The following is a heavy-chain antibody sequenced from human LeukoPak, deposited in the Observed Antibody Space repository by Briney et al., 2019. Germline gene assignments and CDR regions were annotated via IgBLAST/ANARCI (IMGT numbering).Heavy chain of an antibody. D-gene: IGHD6-13*01. CDR1: GFTFSSYS. CDR3: XRRPIAAAGIXLRXFDY. Sequence: GGSLRLSCAASGFTFSSYSMNWVRQAPGKGLEWVSSISSSSSYIYYADSVKGRFTISRDNAKNSLYLQMNSLRAEDTAVYYCXRRPIAAAGIXLRXFDYWGXGXLXXVS. V-gene: IGHV3-21*01. CDR2: ISSSSSYI. J-gene: IGHJ4*01.